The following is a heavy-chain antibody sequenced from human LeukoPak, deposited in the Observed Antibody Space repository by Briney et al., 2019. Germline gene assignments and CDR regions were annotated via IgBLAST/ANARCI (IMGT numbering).Heavy chain of an antibody. Sequence: SETLSLTCTVSGGSISSYYWSWIRQPPGKGLEWIGYIYYSGSTNYNPSLKSRVTISVDTSKNQFSLKLSSVTAADTAVYYCARVSGLTVPVYWGQGTLVTVSS. J-gene: IGHJ4*02. CDR3: ARVSGLTVPVY. CDR2: IYYSGST. D-gene: IGHD4-17*01. V-gene: IGHV4-59*01. CDR1: GGSISSYY.